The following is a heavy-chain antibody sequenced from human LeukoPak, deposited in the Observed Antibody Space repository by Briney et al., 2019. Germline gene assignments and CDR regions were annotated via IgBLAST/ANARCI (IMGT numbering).Heavy chain of an antibody. J-gene: IGHJ5*02. CDR2: IYPGDSDT. D-gene: IGHD2-15*01. CDR1: GYSFTSYW. CDR3: ARHPKYCSGGSCYSNTKNWFDP. Sequence: GESLKISCKNSGYSFTSYWIGWVRQMPGKGLEWMGIIYPGDSDTRYSPSFQGQVTISADKSISTAYLQWSSLKASDTAMYYCARHPKYCSGGSCYSNTKNWFDPWGQGTLVTVSS. V-gene: IGHV5-51*01.